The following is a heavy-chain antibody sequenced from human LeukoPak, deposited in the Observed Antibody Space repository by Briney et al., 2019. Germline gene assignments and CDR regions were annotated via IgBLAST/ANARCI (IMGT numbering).Heavy chain of an antibody. V-gene: IGHV1-69*02. CDR1: GGTFSSYI. Sequence: GSSVKVSCKASGGTFSSYIISWVRQAPGQGLEWMGRIIPILGIANYAQKFQGRVTITADKSTSTAYMELSSLRSEDTAVYYCARAPSTVTTYGYYYYGMDVWGQGTTVTVSS. J-gene: IGHJ6*02. CDR2: IIPILGIA. D-gene: IGHD4-11*01. CDR3: ARAPSTVTTYGYYYYGMDV.